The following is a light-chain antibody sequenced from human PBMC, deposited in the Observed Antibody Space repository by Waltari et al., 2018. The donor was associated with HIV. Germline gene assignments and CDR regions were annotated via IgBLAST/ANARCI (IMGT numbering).Light chain of an antibody. CDR2: DTS. J-gene: IGKJ4*01. Sequence: VVLTQFPATLSVSPGDTATLSCRASESLSGNLAWYQQKPGQAPRRLIHDTSTRATGVPTRFGGSRSGTDFTLTISSLRPEDIAVYYCQQYIRWPLTFGGGTKVEIK. CDR3: QQYIRWPLT. CDR1: ESLSGN. V-gene: IGKV3-15*01.